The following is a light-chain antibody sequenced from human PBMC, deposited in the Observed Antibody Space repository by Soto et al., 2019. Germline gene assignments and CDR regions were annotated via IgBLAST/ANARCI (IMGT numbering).Light chain of an antibody. CDR1: ESVDDDF. CDR3: QQYGGSPLT. Sequence: EIVLTQSPGTLSLSSGERATLSCRANESVDDDFLAWYQRRPGQAPRLLIYGASTRASGIPQRFSGGGSGTEFTLTISRLEPEDFAVYYCQQYGGSPLTFGQETRLEIK. J-gene: IGKJ5*01. V-gene: IGKV3-20*01. CDR2: GAS.